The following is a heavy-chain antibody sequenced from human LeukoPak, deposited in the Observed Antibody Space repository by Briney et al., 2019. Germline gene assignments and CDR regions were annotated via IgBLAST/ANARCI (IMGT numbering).Heavy chain of an antibody. CDR2: INRNGGST. D-gene: IGHD2-8*01. CDR1: GFTFDDYG. CDR3: ARGFRNGPFDC. J-gene: IGHJ4*02. V-gene: IGHV3-20*04. Sequence: GGSLRLSCEASGFTFDDYGMSWVRQPPGKGLEWVSGINRNGGSTDCADPVKGRFTISRDNAKYSHFLQMNSLRVEDTALYYCARGFRNGPFDCWGQGTLVTVSS.